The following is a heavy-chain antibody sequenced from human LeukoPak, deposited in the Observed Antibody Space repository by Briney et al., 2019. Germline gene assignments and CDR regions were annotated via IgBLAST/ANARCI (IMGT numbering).Heavy chain of an antibody. CDR3: AQDFGTTGWHTFDY. Sequence: SHTLPLTCVVSVYSVPSKNGAWNWLTQSPSRGLEWLGRPYYRSKQYQDFAQAMEGRMTIRHDKSKNQYSLHLNSVSPDVAALYYCAQDFGTTGWHTFDYWGQGTLVTVSP. J-gene: IGHJ4*02. V-gene: IGHV6-1*01. CDR2: PYYRSKQYQ. D-gene: IGHD6-19*01. CDR1: VYSVPSKNGA.